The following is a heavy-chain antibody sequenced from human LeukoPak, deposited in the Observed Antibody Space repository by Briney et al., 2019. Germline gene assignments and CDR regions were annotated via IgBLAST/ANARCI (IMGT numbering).Heavy chain of an antibody. CDR1: GYTFASHY. CDR3: ARKYSYNSGGLDH. CDR2: INPSGGSP. J-gene: IGHJ4*02. Sequence: ASVKVSCKASGYTFASHYMHCVRQAPGQGLEWMGVINPSGGSPTYAQKFQGRVNMTRDTSTSTFYMELSSLRSEDTAMYYCARKYSYNSGGLDHWGQGALVTVPS. V-gene: IGHV1-46*01. D-gene: IGHD6-19*01.